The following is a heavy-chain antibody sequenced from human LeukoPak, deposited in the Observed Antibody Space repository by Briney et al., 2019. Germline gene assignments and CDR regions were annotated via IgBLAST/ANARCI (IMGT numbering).Heavy chain of an antibody. CDR2: ISYDGSNK. J-gene: IGHJ4*02. V-gene: IGHV3-30*18. D-gene: IGHD3-22*01. CDR3: AKDRYYYDSSGYSLYFDY. CDR1: GFTFSSYG. Sequence: PGGSLRLSCAASGFTFSSYGMHWVRQAPGKGLEWVAVISYDGSNKYYADSVKGRFTISRDNSKNTLYLQMNSLRAEDTAVYYCAKDRYYYDSSGYSLYFDYWGQGTLVTVSS.